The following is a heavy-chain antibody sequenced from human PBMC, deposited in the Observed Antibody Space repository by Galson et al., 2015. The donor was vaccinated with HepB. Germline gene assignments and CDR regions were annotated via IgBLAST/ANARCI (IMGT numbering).Heavy chain of an antibody. CDR1: GGSVSSGSYY. CDR2: IYYSGST. J-gene: IGHJ4*02. CDR3: ARGSSGLHFDY. Sequence: SETLSLTCTVSGGSVSSGSYYWSWIRQPPGKGLEWIGYIYYSGSTSYNPSLKSRVTISVDTSENQFSLKLSSVTAADTAVYYCARGSSGLHFDYWGQGTLVTVSS. D-gene: IGHD6-19*01. V-gene: IGHV4-61*01.